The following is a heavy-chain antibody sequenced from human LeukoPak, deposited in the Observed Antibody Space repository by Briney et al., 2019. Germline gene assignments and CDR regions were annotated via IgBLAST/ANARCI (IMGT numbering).Heavy chain of an antibody. Sequence: GGSLRLSCAASGLSFSNYSMSWVRQAPGKGLEWVSSISRTSLFKYYADSLKGRVTISRDNAQNSLYLQMNSLRVEDTAFYCATERGGGTSFFDYWGQRILVTVSS. D-gene: IGHD3-16*01. CDR3: ATERGGGTSFFDY. CDR2: ISRTSLFK. J-gene: IGHJ4*02. CDR1: GLSFSNYS. V-gene: IGHV3-21*06.